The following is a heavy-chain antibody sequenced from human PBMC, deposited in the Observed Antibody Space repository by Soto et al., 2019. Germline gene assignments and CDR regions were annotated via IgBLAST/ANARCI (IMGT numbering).Heavy chain of an antibody. D-gene: IGHD2-21*01. V-gene: IGHV5-51*01. Sequence: PGESLKISCKGSGYRFSSYWIAWVRQMPGKGLEWMGIIYPGDSDTIYNPSFQGQVTMSVDNSINTAYLQWSSLKASDTAMYYCARQGSNCAYYYYGMDVWGQGTPVTVSS. CDR1: GYRFSSYW. CDR2: IYPGDSDT. CDR3: ARQGSNCAYYYYGMDV. J-gene: IGHJ6*02.